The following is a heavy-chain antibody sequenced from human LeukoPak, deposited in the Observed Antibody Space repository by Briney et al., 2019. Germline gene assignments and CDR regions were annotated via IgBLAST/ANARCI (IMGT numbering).Heavy chain of an antibody. D-gene: IGHD3-22*01. Sequence: SETLSLTCAVYGGSFSGYYWSWIRQPPGKGLEWIGEINHSGSTNYNPSLKSRVTISVDTSKNQFSLKLSSVTAADTAVYYCARRTDSSGYYYAEHFDYWGQGTLVTVSS. J-gene: IGHJ4*02. CDR1: GGSFSGYY. CDR2: INHSGST. V-gene: IGHV4-34*01. CDR3: ARRTDSSGYYYAEHFDY.